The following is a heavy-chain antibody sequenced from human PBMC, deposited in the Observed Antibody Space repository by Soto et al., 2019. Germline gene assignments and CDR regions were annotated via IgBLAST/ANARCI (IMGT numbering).Heavy chain of an antibody. CDR1: GFTFSSYA. Sequence: GGSLRLSCAASGFTFSSYAMSWVRQAPGKGLEWVSAISGSGGSTYYADSVKGRFTISRDNSKNTLYLQMNSLRAEDTAVYYCSKAIVWEAYYYGMDVWGQGTTVTVSS. CDR3: SKAIVWEAYYYGMDV. D-gene: IGHD1-26*01. V-gene: IGHV3-23*01. CDR2: ISGSGGST. J-gene: IGHJ6*02.